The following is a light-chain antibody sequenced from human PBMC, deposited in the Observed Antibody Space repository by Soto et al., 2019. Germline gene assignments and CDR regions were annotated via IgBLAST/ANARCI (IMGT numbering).Light chain of an antibody. V-gene: IGLV2-14*03. CDR2: EVS. CDR3: TSFTSSNTLYV. CDR1: SSDVGGYIS. Sequence: QSALTQPASVSGSPGQSITISCSGSSSDVGGYISVSWYQQHPGKAPKLLIYEVSNRPSGVSNRFSGSKSGNTASLTISGLQAEDEADYYCTSFTSSNTLYVFGTGTKLTVL. J-gene: IGLJ1*01.